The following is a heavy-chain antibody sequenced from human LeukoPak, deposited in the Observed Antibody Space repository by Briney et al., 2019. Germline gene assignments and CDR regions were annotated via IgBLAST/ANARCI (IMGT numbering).Heavy chain of an antibody. V-gene: IGHV4-34*12. CDR1: GGSFSGYY. CDR3: ARVRYNWNRDFDY. J-gene: IGHJ4*02. D-gene: IGHD1-20*01. Sequence: SETLSLTCAVYGGSFSGYYWSWIRQPPGKGLEWIGSIFHTGSTYYNPSLKSRVTFSVDTSKNQFSLRLNSVTAADTALYYCARVRYNWNRDFDYWGQGTLVTVSS. CDR2: IFHTGST.